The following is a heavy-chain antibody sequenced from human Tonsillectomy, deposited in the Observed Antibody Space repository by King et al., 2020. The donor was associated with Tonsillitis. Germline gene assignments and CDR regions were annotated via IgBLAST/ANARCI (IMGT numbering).Heavy chain of an antibody. V-gene: IGHV5-10-1*03. CDR1: GYSFTSYW. CDR3: ARLDTPSFYYYNYMDV. D-gene: IGHD5-18*01. J-gene: IGHJ6*03. CDR2: IEPSDSYT. Sequence: EMQLVQSGAEVKKPGESLRISCKGSGYSFTSYWISWVRQMPGKGLEWMGRIEPSDSYTNYSPSFQGHVTISADKSISTSYLQWSSLKASDTAMYYCARLDTPSFYYYNYMDVWGKGTTVTVSS.